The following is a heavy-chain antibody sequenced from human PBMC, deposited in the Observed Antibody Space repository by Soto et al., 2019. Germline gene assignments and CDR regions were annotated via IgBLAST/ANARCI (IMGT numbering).Heavy chain of an antibody. CDR2: ISYDGSIK. Sequence: QVQLVESGGGVVQPGTSLRLSCAASGFTFSNYALHWVRQAPGKGLEWVAVISYDGSIKYYADSVKGRFTISRDNSRNTLYLQMHSLRDEDTAVYYCARGHTANSDMVTGQFDSWGQGTLVTVCS. D-gene: IGHD5-18*01. CDR3: ARGHTANSDMVTGQFDS. V-gene: IGHV3-30-3*01. J-gene: IGHJ4*02. CDR1: GFTFSNYA.